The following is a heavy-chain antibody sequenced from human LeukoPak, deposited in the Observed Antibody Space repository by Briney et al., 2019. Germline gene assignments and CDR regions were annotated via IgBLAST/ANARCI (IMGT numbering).Heavy chain of an antibody. J-gene: IGHJ6*02. Sequence: PGGSLRLSCAASGFNFNTYSMNWVRQAPGKGLEWVSSISGSSSYIYYADSVKGRFTISRDNAKNSLYLQMNSLRAEDTALYHCARNNGMDVWGQGTTVIVSS. CDR1: GFNFNTYS. CDR3: ARNNGMDV. V-gene: IGHV3-21*04. CDR2: ISGSSSYI.